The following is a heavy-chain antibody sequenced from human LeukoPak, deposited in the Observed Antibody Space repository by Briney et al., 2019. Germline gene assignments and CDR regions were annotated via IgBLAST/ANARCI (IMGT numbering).Heavy chain of an antibody. D-gene: IGHD6-13*01. CDR1: GFTFDDYA. Sequence: GGSLRLSCAASGFTFDDYAMHWVRQAPGKGLEWVPGISWNSGSIGYADSVKGRFTISRDNAKNSLYLQMNSLRAEDMALYYCAKASSSWYLGVYMDVWGKGTTVTVSS. J-gene: IGHJ6*03. V-gene: IGHV3-9*03. CDR3: AKASSSWYLGVYMDV. CDR2: ISWNSGSI.